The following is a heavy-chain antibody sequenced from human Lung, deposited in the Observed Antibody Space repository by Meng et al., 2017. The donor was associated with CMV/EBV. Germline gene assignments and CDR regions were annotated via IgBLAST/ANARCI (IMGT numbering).Heavy chain of an antibody. CDR2: NDSGNT. D-gene: IGHD3-22*01. Sequence: PSETLSLTCRVSGHSISSDYFWGWVRQPPGEGLEWIGINDSGNTYYSPSLKSRVAISVDTSGTQFSLTLTSVTAADTAVYYCVGHMIVVPDRGYGVGVWGQGTTVTVSS. J-gene: IGHJ6*02. V-gene: IGHV4-38-2*01. CDR3: VGHMIVVPDRGYGVGV. CDR1: GHSISSDYF.